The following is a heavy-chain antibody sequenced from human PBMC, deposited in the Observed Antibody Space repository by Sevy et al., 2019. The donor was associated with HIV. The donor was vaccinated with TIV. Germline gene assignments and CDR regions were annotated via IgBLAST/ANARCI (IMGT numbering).Heavy chain of an antibody. Sequence: ASVKVSCKASGYTFTGYYMHWVGQAPGQGLEWMGWINPNSGGTNYAQKFQGRVTMTRDTSISTAYMELSRLRSDDTAVYYCARPAAAGGDWFDPWGQGTLVTVSS. CDR2: INPNSGGT. D-gene: IGHD6-13*01. V-gene: IGHV1-2*02. J-gene: IGHJ5*02. CDR3: ARPAAAGGDWFDP. CDR1: GYTFTGYY.